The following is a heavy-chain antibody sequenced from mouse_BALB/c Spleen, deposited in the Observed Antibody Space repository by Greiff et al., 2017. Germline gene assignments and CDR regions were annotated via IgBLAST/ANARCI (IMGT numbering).Heavy chain of an antibody. J-gene: IGHJ4*01. V-gene: IGHV1-4*01. Sequence: VQRVESGAELARPGASVKMSCKASGYTFTSYTMHWVKQRPGQGLEWIGYINPSSGYTNYNQKFKDKATLTADKSSSTAYMQLSSLTSEDSAVYYCARDGSREDYYAMDYWGQGTSVTVSS. CDR2: INPSSGYT. CDR3: ARDGSREDYYAMDY. CDR1: GYTFTSYT. D-gene: IGHD1-1*01.